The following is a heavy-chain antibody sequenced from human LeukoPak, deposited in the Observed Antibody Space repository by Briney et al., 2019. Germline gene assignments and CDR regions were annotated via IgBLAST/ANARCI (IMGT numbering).Heavy chain of an antibody. D-gene: IGHD5-24*01. CDR1: GFAFNTYA. CDR3: ARRAYNWGAFDI. Sequence: GGSLRLSCAASGFAFNTYAMSWVRQAPGKGLDWVSAISGSGGTTWYVDSVKGRFTISRDNSKNTLYLQMNSLRAEDTAVYYCARRAYNWGAFDIWGQGTMVTVSS. J-gene: IGHJ3*02. V-gene: IGHV3-23*01. CDR2: ISGSGGTT.